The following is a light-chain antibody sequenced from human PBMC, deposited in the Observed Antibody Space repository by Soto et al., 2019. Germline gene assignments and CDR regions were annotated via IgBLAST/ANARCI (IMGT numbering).Light chain of an antibody. CDR3: ETWDINTHVV. V-gene: IGLV4-60*02. CDR1: SGHTTYI. J-gene: IGLJ2*01. CDR2: LETSGSY. Sequence: QPVLTQSSSASASLGSSVKLTCTLSSGHTTYIIAWHQQQPGKAPRYLMKLETSGSYNKGTGVPDRFSGSSFGADRYLTFSNRQLEDEADYYAETWDINTHVVFGGGTKVTVL.